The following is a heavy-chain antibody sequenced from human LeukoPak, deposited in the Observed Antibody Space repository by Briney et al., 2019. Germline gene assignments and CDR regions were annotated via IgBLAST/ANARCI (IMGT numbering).Heavy chain of an antibody. CDR1: GYSFTSYW. V-gene: IGHV5-51*01. CDR2: IYPGDSDT. Sequence: GASLKISGKCSGYSFTSYWICWVRQLPPKGLDWMGIIYPGDSDTRYSPSFQGQVTISADKSISTAYLQWSSLKASDTAMYYCARQSGSSSWYQYYGMDVWGQGTTVTVSS. CDR3: ARQSGSSSWYQYYGMDV. D-gene: IGHD6-13*01. J-gene: IGHJ6*02.